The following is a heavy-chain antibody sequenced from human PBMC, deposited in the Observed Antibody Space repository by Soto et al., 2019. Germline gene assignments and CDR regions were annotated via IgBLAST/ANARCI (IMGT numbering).Heavy chain of an antibody. D-gene: IGHD2-15*01. J-gene: IGHJ4*02. CDR2: ISSSGSTI. CDR1: GFTFSDYY. Sequence: GLLRLSCAASGFTFSDYYMSWIRQAPGKGLEWVSYISSSGSTIYYADSVKGRFTISRDNAKNSLYLQMDSPRAEDTAVYYCAYCSGGSCPDTFDYWGQGTLVTVSS. V-gene: IGHV3-11*01. CDR3: AYCSGGSCPDTFDY.